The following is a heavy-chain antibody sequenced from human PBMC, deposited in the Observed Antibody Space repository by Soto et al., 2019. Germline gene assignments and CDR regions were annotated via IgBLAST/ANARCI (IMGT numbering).Heavy chain of an antibody. Sequence: EVQLVESGGGVVRPGGSLRLACVVSGFSLDEYGMSWVRQAPGKGPEWVSGMHRNGNSTGYADSVKGRFTISRDDAKNSLFLQMNGLRTEDTAFYYCARDHRWGYEYVDYGDSLGHGTLGTVSS. CDR3: ARDHRWGYEYVDYGDS. CDR1: GFSLDEYG. D-gene: IGHD4-17*01. J-gene: IGHJ5*01. V-gene: IGHV3-20*04. CDR2: MHRNGNST.